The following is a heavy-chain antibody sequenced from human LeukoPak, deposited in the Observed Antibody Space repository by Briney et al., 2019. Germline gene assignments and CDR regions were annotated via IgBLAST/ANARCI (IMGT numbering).Heavy chain of an antibody. V-gene: IGHV1-46*01. CDR3: ARAGGSSSAWYIDY. D-gene: IGHD6-19*01. CDR1: GYTFIGYY. Sequence: ASVKVSCKASGYTFIGYYIHWVRQAPGQGLEWMGIINPSGGSTSYAQKFQGRVTMTRDTSTSTVFMDLTSLRSEDTAVYYCARAGGSSSAWYIDYWGQGTLVTVSS. CDR2: INPSGGST. J-gene: IGHJ4*02.